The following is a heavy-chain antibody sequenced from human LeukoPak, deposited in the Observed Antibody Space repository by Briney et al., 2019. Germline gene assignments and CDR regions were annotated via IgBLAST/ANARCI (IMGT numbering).Heavy chain of an antibody. CDR1: RFTFSAYG. CDR3: AKDIRLQYFDY. J-gene: IGHJ4*02. Sequence: GRSLRLSCAASRFTFSAYGMHWVRQAPGKGLEWVAFISFDGSNSYYADSVKGRFTISRDNSKNTLYLQMKSLKTEDTAVYYCAKDIRLQYFDYWGQGTLVTVSS. D-gene: IGHD2-21*02. V-gene: IGHV3-30*18. CDR2: ISFDGSNS.